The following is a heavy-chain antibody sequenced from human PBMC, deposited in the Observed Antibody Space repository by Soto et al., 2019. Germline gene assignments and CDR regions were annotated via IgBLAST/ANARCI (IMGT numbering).Heavy chain of an antibody. Sequence: GESLKISCKASGYIFTLYWIGWVRQMPGKGLEWMGIIYPGDSDTRYSPSFQGQVTISADKSISTASLQWSSLKASDTAVYYCASTFPITMVRGAPAYYYYGMDVWGQGTTVTVSS. V-gene: IGHV5-51*01. CDR3: ASTFPITMVRGAPAYYYYGMDV. CDR1: GYIFTLYW. CDR2: IYPGDSDT. J-gene: IGHJ6*02. D-gene: IGHD3-10*01.